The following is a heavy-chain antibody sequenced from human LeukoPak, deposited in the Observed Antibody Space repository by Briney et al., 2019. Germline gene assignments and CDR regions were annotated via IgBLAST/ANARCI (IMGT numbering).Heavy chain of an antibody. CDR1: GFTFSNYG. CDR2: ISYDERTA. J-gene: IGHJ4*02. Sequence: PGGSLRLSCAASGFTFSNYGICRVRQAPGKGLEWVAVISYDERTAYYADSMKGRFAISRDNSKNMLYLQMNSLRAEDTAVYYCAKEGGRGHQYFDYWGQGTLVTVSS. D-gene: IGHD2-15*01. CDR3: AKEGGRGHQYFDY. V-gene: IGHV3-30*18.